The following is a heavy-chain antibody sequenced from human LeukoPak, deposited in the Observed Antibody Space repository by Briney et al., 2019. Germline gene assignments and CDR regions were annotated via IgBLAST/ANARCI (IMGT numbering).Heavy chain of an antibody. J-gene: IGHJ4*02. V-gene: IGHV3-7*01. CDR1: GLTFSSYW. Sequence: GGSLRLSCAASGLTFSSYWMSWVRQAPGKGLEWVANIKQDGSEKNYVDSVKGRFTISRDNAKNSLDPQMNSLRAEDTAVYYCARAGGYASSWAYWGQGTLVTVSS. CDR3: ARAGGYASSWAY. CDR2: IKQDGSEK. D-gene: IGHD5-12*01.